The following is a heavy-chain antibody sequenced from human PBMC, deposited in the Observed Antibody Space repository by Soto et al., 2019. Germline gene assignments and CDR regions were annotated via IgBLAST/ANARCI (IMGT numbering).Heavy chain of an antibody. J-gene: IGHJ5*02. CDR2: IIPILGIA. V-gene: IGHV1-69*02. Sequence: ASVKVSCKASGGTFSSYTISWVRQAPGQGLEWMGRIIPILGIANYAQKFQGRVTITADKSTSTAYMELSSLRSEDTAVYYCASSSKAGGREIDPWGQGTLVTVSS. CDR1: GGTFSSYT. D-gene: IGHD3-16*01. CDR3: ASSSKAGGREIDP.